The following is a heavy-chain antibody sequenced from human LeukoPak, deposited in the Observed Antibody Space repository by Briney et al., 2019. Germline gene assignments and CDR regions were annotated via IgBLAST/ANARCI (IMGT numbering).Heavy chain of an antibody. V-gene: IGHV3-21*05. CDR1: GYTFPSYS. CDR2: VGTGGDDI. Sequence: GGSLRLSCAASGYTFPSYSLNWGRQSPGGGGGWMSYVGTGGDDIYYADSVTGRFTISRDNAEKSVYLQMNSLRVEDTAVYYCVRGGRGRDDYFDYWGQGTQVTVSS. J-gene: IGHJ4*02. D-gene: IGHD3-10*01. CDR3: VRGGRGRDDYFDY.